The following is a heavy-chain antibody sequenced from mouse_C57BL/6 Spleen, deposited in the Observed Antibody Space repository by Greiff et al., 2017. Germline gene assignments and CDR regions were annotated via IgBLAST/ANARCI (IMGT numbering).Heavy chain of an antibody. D-gene: IGHD2-4*01. Sequence: EVQLQQSGPELVKPGASVKISCKASGYTFTDYYMNWVKQSHGKSLEWIGDINPNNGGTSYNQKFKGKATLTVDKSSSTAYMELRSLTSEDSAVYYCARGNYDYGDAMDYWGQGTSVTVSS. CDR3: ARGNYDYGDAMDY. V-gene: IGHV1-26*01. CDR2: INPNNGGT. J-gene: IGHJ4*01. CDR1: GYTFTDYY.